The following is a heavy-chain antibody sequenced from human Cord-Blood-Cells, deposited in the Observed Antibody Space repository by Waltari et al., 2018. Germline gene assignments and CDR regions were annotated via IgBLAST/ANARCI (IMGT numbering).Heavy chain of an antibody. Sequence: QVQLVQSVAEVKKPGASVKVSCKASGYTFTGYYMHWVRQAPGQGLAWMGWINPNSGGTNYAQKFQGRVTMTRDTSISTAYMELSRLRSDETAVYYCARGRIAAANWFDPWGQGTLVTVSS. D-gene: IGHD6-13*01. V-gene: IGHV1-2*02. J-gene: IGHJ5*02. CDR2: INPNSGGT. CDR3: ARGRIAAANWFDP. CDR1: GYTFTGYY.